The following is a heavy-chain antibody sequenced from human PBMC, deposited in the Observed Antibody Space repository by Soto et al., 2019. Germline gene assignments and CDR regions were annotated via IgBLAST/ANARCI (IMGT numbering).Heavy chain of an antibody. CDR1: GGTFGSYA. CDR3: AKIRWTISLQEEDAI. J-gene: IGHJ4*02. CDR2: VIPIFGTP. V-gene: IGHV1-69*06. Sequence: QVQLVQSGAEVKKPGSSVKVSCKSSGGTFGSYAISWVRQAPGQGLEWMGGVIPIFGTPHYAQKFHGRVTITADIPTSTAYLELSILKSADTAVYYCAKIRWTISLQEEDAIWGQGTLVPVSS. D-gene: IGHD2-15*01.